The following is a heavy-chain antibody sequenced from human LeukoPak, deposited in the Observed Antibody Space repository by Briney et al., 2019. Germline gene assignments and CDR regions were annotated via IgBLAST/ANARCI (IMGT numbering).Heavy chain of an antibody. CDR2: IRYDGSNK. CDR3: AKDFGYSYGYFY. Sequence: GGSLRLSWAASGFTFSSYGMHWVRQAPGKGLEWVAFIRYDGSNKYYADSVKGRFTISRDNSKNTLYLQMNSLRAEDTAVYYCAKDFGYSYGYFYWGQGTLVTVSS. CDR1: GFTFSSYG. J-gene: IGHJ4*02. V-gene: IGHV3-30*02. D-gene: IGHD5-18*01.